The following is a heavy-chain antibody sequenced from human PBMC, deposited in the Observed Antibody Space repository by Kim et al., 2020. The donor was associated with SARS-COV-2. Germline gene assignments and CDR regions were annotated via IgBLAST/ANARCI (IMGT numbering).Heavy chain of an antibody. Sequence: SVKGRFTVSRDNAKSSLSLQMNSLRAEDTALYYCAKDIRFSLGASAFGFDIWGQGTMVTVSS. D-gene: IGHD3-9*01. J-gene: IGHJ3*02. CDR3: AKDIRFSLGASAFGFDI. V-gene: IGHV3-9*01.